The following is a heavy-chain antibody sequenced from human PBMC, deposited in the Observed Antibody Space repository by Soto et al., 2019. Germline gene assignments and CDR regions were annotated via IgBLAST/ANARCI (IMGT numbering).Heavy chain of an antibody. CDR2: IYYSGST. CDR3: ARDRRIAAATRPYYYYYYGMDV. D-gene: IGHD6-13*01. J-gene: IGHJ6*02. V-gene: IGHV4-61*01. CDR1: GGSVSSGSYY. Sequence: SETLSLTCTVSGGSVSSGSYYWSWIRQPPGKGLERIGYIYYSGSTNYNPSLKSRVTISVDTSKNQFSLKLSSVTAADTAVYYCARDRRIAAATRPYYYYYYGMDVWGQGTTVTVSS.